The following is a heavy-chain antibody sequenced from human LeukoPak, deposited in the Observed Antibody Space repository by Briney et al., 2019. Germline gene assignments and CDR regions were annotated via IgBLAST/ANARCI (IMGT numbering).Heavy chain of an antibody. J-gene: IGHJ6*03. CDR1: GGSISSSSYY. Sequence: PSETLSLTCTVSGGSISSSSYYWGWIRQPPGKGLEWIGSIYYSGSTYYNPSLKSRVTISVDTSKNQFSLKLSSVTAADTAVYYCARETWELQILYYYYYYMDVWGKGTTVTVSS. V-gene: IGHV4-39*02. CDR3: ARETWELQILYYYYYYMDV. CDR2: IYYSGST. D-gene: IGHD1-26*01.